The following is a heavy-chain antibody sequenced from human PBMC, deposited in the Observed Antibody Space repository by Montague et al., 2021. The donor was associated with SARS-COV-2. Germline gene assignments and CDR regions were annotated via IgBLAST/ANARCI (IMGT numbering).Heavy chain of an antibody. J-gene: IGHJ6*02. D-gene: IGHD3-3*01. CDR2: IYYSGST. V-gene: IGHV4-61*01. Sequence: SETLSLTCIVSGGSVSSGSYYWSWIRQPPGKGLEWIGYIYYSGSTNYXPSLKSRVTISVDTSKNQFSLKLGSVTAADTAVYYCARDPWRITIFGVVTRYGMDVWGQGTTVTVSS. CDR3: ARDPWRITIFGVVTRYGMDV. CDR1: GGSVSSGSYY.